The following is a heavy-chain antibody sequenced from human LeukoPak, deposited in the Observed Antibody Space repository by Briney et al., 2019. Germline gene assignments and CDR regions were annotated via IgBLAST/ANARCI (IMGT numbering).Heavy chain of an antibody. CDR3: ARDRVGATDYFDY. CDR1: GFTLSSYA. V-gene: IGHV3-30-3*01. Sequence: GGSLRLSCAASGFTLSSYAMHWVRQAPGKGLVWVAVISYDGSNKYYADSVKGRFTISRDNSKNTLYLQMNSLRAEDTAVYYCARDRVGATDYFDYWGQGTLVTVSS. D-gene: IGHD1-26*01. CDR2: ISYDGSNK. J-gene: IGHJ4*02.